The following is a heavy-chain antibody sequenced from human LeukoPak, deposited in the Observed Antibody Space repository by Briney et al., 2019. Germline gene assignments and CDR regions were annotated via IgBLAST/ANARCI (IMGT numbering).Heavy chain of an antibody. CDR3: ARVVGPFREQGYGMDV. V-gene: IGHV4-59*08. CDR1: GGSFSGYY. Sequence: SETLSLTCAVYGGSFSGYYWSWIRQPPGKGLEWIGYIYHSGSTIYSPYLKSRVTISVDTSKNQFSLKLSSVTAADTAVYYCARVVGPFREQGYGMDVWGQGTTVTVSS. J-gene: IGHJ6*02. CDR2: IYHSGST. D-gene: IGHD1/OR15-1a*01.